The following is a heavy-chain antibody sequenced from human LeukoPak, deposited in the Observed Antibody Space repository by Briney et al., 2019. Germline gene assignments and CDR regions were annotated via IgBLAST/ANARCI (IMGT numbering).Heavy chain of an antibody. CDR1: GYTFTSYG. CDR3: ARDRCSSTSCYGPGGY. Sequence: ASVKVSCKASGYTFTSYGISWVRQAPGQGLEWMGWISAYNGNTNYAQKLQGRVTMTTDTSTSTAYMELRSLRSDVTAVYYCARDRCSSTSCYGPGGYWGQGTLVTVSS. V-gene: IGHV1-18*01. D-gene: IGHD2-2*01. J-gene: IGHJ4*02. CDR2: ISAYNGNT.